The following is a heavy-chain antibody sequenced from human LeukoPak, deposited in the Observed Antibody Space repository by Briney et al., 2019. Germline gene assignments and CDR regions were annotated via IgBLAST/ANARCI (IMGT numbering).Heavy chain of an antibody. Sequence: EASVKVSCKASGYTFTSYGISWVRQAPGQGLEWMGWISAYNGNTNYAQKLQGRVTMTTDTSTSTVYMELSSLRSEDTAVYYCARGGVRVAAAVDYWGQGTLVTVSS. CDR2: ISAYNGNT. V-gene: IGHV1-18*01. D-gene: IGHD6-13*01. CDR3: ARGGVRVAAAVDY. CDR1: GYTFTSYG. J-gene: IGHJ4*02.